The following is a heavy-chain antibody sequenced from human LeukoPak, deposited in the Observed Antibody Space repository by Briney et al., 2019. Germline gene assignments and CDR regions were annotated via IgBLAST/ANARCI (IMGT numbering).Heavy chain of an antibody. J-gene: IGHJ4*02. CDR1: GFTFSSYS. D-gene: IGHD4-23*01. CDR2: ISSSGSDI. Sequence: GGSLRLSCAASGFTFSSYSMNWVRQAPGKGLEWVSYISSSGSDIYYADSVKGRFTISRDNAKNSLYLHMNSMRAEDTAVYYCARDYGGSSPFDYWGQGTLVTVSS. CDR3: ARDYGGSSPFDY. V-gene: IGHV3-21*05.